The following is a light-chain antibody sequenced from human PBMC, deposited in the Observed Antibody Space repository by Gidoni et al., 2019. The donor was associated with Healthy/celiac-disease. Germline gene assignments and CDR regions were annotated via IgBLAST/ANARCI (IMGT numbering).Light chain of an antibody. CDR3: NSRDSSCNHVV. Sequence: SSELTQDPAVSVALGQTVRITCQGDSLRSYYASWYQQKPGQAPVLVIYGKNNLPSGIPYRFSVSSSGNTASLTITVAQAEDQADYYCNSRDSSCNHVVFGAGTKLTVL. CDR1: SLRSYY. V-gene: IGLV3-19*01. CDR2: GKN. J-gene: IGLJ2*01.